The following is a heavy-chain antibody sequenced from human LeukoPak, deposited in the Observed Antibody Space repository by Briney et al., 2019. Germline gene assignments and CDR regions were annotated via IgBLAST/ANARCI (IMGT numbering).Heavy chain of an antibody. Sequence: PSQTLSLTCTVSGGSISSGSYYWSWIRQPAGKGLEWIGRIYTSGSTNYNPSLKSRVTISVDTSKNQFSLKLSSVTAADTAVYYCARVLYGSGGGDYWGQGTLVTVSS. V-gene: IGHV4-61*02. D-gene: IGHD3-10*01. CDR3: ARVLYGSGGGDY. CDR1: GGSISSGSYY. CDR2: IYTSGST. J-gene: IGHJ4*02.